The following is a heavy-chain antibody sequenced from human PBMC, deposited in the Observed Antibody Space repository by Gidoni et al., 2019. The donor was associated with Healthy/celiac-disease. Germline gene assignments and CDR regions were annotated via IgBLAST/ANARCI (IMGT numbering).Heavy chain of an antibody. J-gene: IGHJ4*02. V-gene: IGHV3-15*01. CDR3: TTAYYYDSSGYIY. CDR2: IKSKTDGGTT. D-gene: IGHD3-22*01. Sequence: EVQLVESGGGLVKPGGSLRLSCAASGFTFSNAWMSWVRQAPGKGLEWVGHIKSKTDGGTTDYAAPVKGRFTISRDDSKNTLYLQMNSLKTEDTAVYYCTTAYYYDSSGYIYWGQGTLVTVSS. CDR1: GFTFSNAW.